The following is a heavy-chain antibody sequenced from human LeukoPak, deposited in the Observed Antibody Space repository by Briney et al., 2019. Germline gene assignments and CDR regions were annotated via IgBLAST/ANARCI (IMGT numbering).Heavy chain of an antibody. J-gene: IGHJ4*01. CDR1: GFTFSDYY. D-gene: IGHD3-16*01. Sequence: PGGSLRLSCAASGFTFSDYYMSWIRQAPGKGLEWVANIRQDGDKRSYGGSVMGRFAISRDNAENTLYLQLNRLRAEDTALYYCARVGFVYEAFDNRGQGGLVTVS. CDR2: IRQDGDKR. V-gene: IGHV3-7*03. CDR3: ARVGFVYEAFDN.